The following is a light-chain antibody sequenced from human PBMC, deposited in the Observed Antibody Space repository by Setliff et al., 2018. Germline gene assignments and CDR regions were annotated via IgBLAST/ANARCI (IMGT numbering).Light chain of an antibody. V-gene: IGLV1-44*01. CDR1: SSNIGSNT. CDR2: SNN. CDR3: AAWDDSLNGRV. J-gene: IGLJ1*01. Sequence: QSVLTQPPSASGTPGQGVTTSCSGSSSNIGSNTVNWYQQLPGTAPKPLIYSNNQRPSGVPDRFSGSKSGTSASLAISGLQSEDEADYYCAAWDDSLNGRVFGTGTKVTVL.